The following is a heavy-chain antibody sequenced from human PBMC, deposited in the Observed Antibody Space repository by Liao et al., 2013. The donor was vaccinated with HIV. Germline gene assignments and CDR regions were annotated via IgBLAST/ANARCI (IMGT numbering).Heavy chain of an antibody. CDR2: FYSSGNT. CDR1: GASLSSSNYY. CDR3: ARGGSWYVYFDF. J-gene: IGHJ4*02. V-gene: IGHV4-39*07. Sequence: QVQLQESGPGLVKPSETLSLTCTVSGASLSSSNYYWGWIRQSPGKGLEWIGSFYSSGNTYYNPSLKSRVTMSVDTSKNQFSLKLSSVTAADTAVYYCARGGSWYVYFDFWGQGTLVTVSS. D-gene: IGHD6-13*01.